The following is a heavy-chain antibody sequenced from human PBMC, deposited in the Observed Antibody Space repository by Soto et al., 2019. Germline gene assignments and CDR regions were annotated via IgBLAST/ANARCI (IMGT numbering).Heavy chain of an antibody. CDR2: ISYDGRNE. D-gene: IGHD3-16*01. Sequence: QVQLVGSGGGVVQPGRCLRLSWAGSGFIYWKFGMHWVRQAPGKVLEWVAVISYDGRNEYYADSVKGRFTISRDNSKNTLCLQQDDLRGEDSAVYYCAKAFDITFLGVPPPDYWGQGPKVTVPS. CDR3: AKAFDITFLGVPPPDY. V-gene: IGHV3-30*18. CDR1: GFIYWKFG. J-gene: IGHJ4*02.